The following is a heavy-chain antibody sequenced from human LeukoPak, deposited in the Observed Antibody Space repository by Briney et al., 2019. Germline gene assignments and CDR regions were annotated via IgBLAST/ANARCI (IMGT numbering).Heavy chain of an antibody. J-gene: IGHJ4*02. D-gene: IGHD6-6*01. V-gene: IGHV3-48*03. CDR2: ISSSGSTI. CDR1: GFTFNNYE. Sequence: GGSLRLSCAASGFTFNNYEMNWVRQAPGKGLEWVSYISSSGSTIYYADSVKGRFTISRDNANNLLYLQMNSLRAEDTAVYYCARESFAARWDWGQGTLVTVSS. CDR3: ARESFAARWD.